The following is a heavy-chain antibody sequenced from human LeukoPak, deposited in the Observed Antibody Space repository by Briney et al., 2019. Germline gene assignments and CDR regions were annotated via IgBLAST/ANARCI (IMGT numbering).Heavy chain of an antibody. CDR3: ARLRAYYYDSSGYYNFDF. CDR1: GGSTSSSSIY. J-gene: IGHJ4*02. CDR2: ISYSGRT. D-gene: IGHD3-22*01. V-gene: IGHV4-39*01. Sequence: SETLSLTCTVSGGSTSSSSIYWGWIRQPPGKGLECIGRISYSGRTYYNPSLQSRVTISVDTSKNQFSLRLSSVTAADTAVYYCARLRAYYYDSSGYYNFDFWGQGTLVTVSS.